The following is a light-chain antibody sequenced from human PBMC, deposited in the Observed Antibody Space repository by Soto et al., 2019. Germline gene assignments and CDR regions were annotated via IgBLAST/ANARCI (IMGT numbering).Light chain of an antibody. Sequence: EIVMTQSPATLSVSPGERATLSCRASQSVSSNLAWYQQKPGQAPRLLIYGASTRATGIPARFSGSGSGTEFTLTISSLQSEDFAVYYRQQYNNWPPTLGQGTKLEIK. CDR3: QQYNNWPPT. CDR1: QSVSSN. CDR2: GAS. J-gene: IGKJ2*01. V-gene: IGKV3-15*01.